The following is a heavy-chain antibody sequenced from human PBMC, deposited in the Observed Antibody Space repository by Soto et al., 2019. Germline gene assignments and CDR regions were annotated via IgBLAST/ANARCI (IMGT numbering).Heavy chain of an antibody. CDR1: GGTFSSYT. V-gene: IGHV1-69*02. D-gene: IGHD3-10*01. CDR3: ARTRGVRNGMDV. CDR2: IIPILGIA. Sequence: QVQLVQSGAEVKKPGSSLKVSCKASGGTFSSYTISWVRQAPGQGLEWMGRIIPILGIANYAQKFQGRVTITADKSTSRSYMALSSLKSEDTAGYYFARTRGVRNGMDVWGQGTTVTVSS. J-gene: IGHJ6*02.